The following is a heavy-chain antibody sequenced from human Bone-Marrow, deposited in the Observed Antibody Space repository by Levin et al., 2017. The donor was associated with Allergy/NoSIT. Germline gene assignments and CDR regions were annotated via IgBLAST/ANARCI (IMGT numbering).Heavy chain of an antibody. D-gene: IGHD2-2*01. CDR2: IIPKFGTP. CDR1: GGTFSSDG. Sequence: SVKVSCKTSGGTFSSDGLNWVRQAPGHGLEWMGGIIPKFGTPNYPQRFQGRVTITAYEATSTAYLELNSLTSEDTAVYYCARQHCTITTCYDDVYFDPWGQGTLVTVSS. J-gene: IGHJ5*02. CDR3: ARQHCTITTCYDDVYFDP. V-gene: IGHV1-69*13.